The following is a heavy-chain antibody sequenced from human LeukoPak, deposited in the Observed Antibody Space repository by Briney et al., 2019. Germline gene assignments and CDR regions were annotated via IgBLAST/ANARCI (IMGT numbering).Heavy chain of an antibody. V-gene: IGHV3-7*02. J-gene: IGHJ4*02. Sequence: GGSLRLSCAASGLTSSSYLMTGLRQAPGKGLEWVANIKQDGSDKYYVDSVKGRFTISRDNAQNSLHLQMNSLRAEDTAVYYCAILRGANYWGQGTLVTVSS. D-gene: IGHD3-10*01. CDR1: GLTSSSYL. CDR2: IKQDGSDK. CDR3: AILRGANY.